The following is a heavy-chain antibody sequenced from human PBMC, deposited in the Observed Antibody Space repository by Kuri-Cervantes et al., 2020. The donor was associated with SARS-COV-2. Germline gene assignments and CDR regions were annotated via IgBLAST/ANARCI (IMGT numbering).Heavy chain of an antibody. V-gene: IGHV5-51*04. J-gene: IGHJ6*03. CDR1: GYSFTSYW. CDR3: ARGGGPSLRYYYYYMDV. D-gene: IGHD2-15*01. CDR2: IYPGDSDT. Sequence: GESLKISCKGSGYSFTSYWIGWVRQMPGKGLEWMGIIYPGDSDTRYSPSFQGQVTISADKPISTAYLQWSSLKASDTAMYYCARGGGPSLRYYYYYMDVWGKGTTVTVSS.